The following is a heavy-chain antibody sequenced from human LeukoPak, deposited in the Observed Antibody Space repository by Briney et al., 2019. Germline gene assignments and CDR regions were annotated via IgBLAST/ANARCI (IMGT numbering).Heavy chain of an antibody. Sequence: ASVKASRKASGYTFTAYYMHWVPRAPGQGLEWMGRINPNSGGTNSAQTFQGRVTMTRDTTISTAYMELSRLRSDDTAVYCCARGYSSSWYDWYFDLWGRGTLVTVSS. J-gene: IGHJ2*01. CDR3: ARGYSSSWYDWYFDL. CDR2: INPNSGGT. V-gene: IGHV1-2*06. CDR1: GYTFTAYY. D-gene: IGHD6-13*01.